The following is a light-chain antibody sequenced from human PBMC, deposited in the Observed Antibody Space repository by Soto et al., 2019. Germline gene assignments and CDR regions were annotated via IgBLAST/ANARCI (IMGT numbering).Light chain of an antibody. CDR3: SSYTSSSPYVV. Sequence: QSVLTQPASVSGSPGQSTTISCTGTSSDVGGYNYVSWYQQHPGKAPKLMIYDVSNRPSGVSNRFSGSKSGNTASLTISGLQAEDEADYYCSSYTSSSPYVVFGGGTKLTVL. CDR2: DVS. CDR1: SSDVGGYNY. V-gene: IGLV2-14*01. J-gene: IGLJ2*01.